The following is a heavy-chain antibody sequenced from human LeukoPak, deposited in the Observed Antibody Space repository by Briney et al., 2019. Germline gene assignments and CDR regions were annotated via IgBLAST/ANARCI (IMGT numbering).Heavy chain of an antibody. CDR3: TRGEGYSSSWSEYLQQ. J-gene: IGHJ1*01. CDR2: IYDSGYT. Sequence: SETLSLTCTVSGGSINNYYWSWIRQPPGKGLEWIGYIYDSGYTDYNPSLKSRVTISVDTSKNQFSLKLTSVTAADTAVYYCTRGEGYSSSWSEYLQQWGQGTLVTVSS. CDR1: GGSINNYY. D-gene: IGHD6-13*01. V-gene: IGHV4-59*08.